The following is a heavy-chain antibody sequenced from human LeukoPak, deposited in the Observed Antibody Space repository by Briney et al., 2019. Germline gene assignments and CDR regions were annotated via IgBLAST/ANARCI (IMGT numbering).Heavy chain of an antibody. Sequence: ASVKVSCKASGYTFTSYGISWVRQAPGQGLEWMGWISAYNGNTNYAQKLQGRVTTTTDTSTSTAYMELRSLRSDDTAVYYCARGRDGYNWRVGYFDYWGQGTLVTVSS. D-gene: IGHD5-24*01. V-gene: IGHV1-18*01. CDR2: ISAYNGNT. CDR1: GYTFTSYG. J-gene: IGHJ4*02. CDR3: ARGRDGYNWRVGYFDY.